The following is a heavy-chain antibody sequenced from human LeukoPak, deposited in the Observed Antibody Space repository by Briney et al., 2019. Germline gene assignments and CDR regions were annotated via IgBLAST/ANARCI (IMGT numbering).Heavy chain of an antibody. CDR2: INSDGRST. V-gene: IGHV3-74*01. J-gene: IGHJ4*02. D-gene: IGHD4-17*01. Sequence: PGGSLRLSCAASGFTFSSYWMHWVRQAPGKGLVWVSRINSDGRSTNYADSVKGRFTISRDNAKNSLYLQMNSLRAEDMALYYCAKGGGATVTTKQYYFAYWGQGTLVTVSS. CDR3: AKGGGATVTTKQYYFAY. CDR1: GFTFSSYW.